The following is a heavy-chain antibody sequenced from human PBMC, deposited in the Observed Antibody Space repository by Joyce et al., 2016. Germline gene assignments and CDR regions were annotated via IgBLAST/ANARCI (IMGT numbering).Heavy chain of an antibody. J-gene: IGHJ6*03. V-gene: IGHV3-48*01. CDR2: ISRSSNTI. CDR3: ARATSYYFYYYMDV. CDR1: GFTFNTYS. Sequence: EVQLVESGGGLVQPGGSLRLSCAASGFTFNTYSMNWVRQAPGKGLEWVSDISRSSNTIYYVDSGKGRFTISRDNAKNSLYLQMNSLRAEDTAVYFCARATSYYFYYYMDVWGKGTTVTVSS.